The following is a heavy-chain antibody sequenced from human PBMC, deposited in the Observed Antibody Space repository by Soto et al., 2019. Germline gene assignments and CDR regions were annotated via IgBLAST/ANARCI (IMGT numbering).Heavy chain of an antibody. CDR3: ASPNPLRGSGFLFDD. Sequence: QVQLVQSGAEVKKPGSSVKVSCKASGGTFSSYTISWVRQAPGQGLEWMGRIIPILGITNYAQKFQGRVTTTADKSTSTAYMELSSLRSEDTAVYYCASPNPLRGSGFLFDDWGQGTLVTVSS. CDR1: GGTFSSYT. CDR2: IIPILGIT. D-gene: IGHD4-17*01. V-gene: IGHV1-69*02. J-gene: IGHJ4*02.